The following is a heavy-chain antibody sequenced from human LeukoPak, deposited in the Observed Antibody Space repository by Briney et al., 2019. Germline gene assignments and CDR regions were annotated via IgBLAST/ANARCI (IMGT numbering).Heavy chain of an antibody. CDR3: ARDGDYDILPGY. CDR2: IYYSGST. J-gene: IGHJ4*02. V-gene: IGHV4-39*07. D-gene: IGHD3-9*01. CDR1: GGSISSYY. Sequence: PSETLSLTCTVSGGSISSYYWSWIRQPPGKGLEWIGSIYYSGSTYYNPSLKSRVTISVDTSKNQFSLKLSSVTAADTAVYYCARDGDYDILPGYWGQGTLVTVSS.